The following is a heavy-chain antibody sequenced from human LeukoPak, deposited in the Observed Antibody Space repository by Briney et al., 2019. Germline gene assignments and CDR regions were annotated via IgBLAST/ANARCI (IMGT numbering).Heavy chain of an antibody. D-gene: IGHD2-2*01. CDR3: AILLGYCSSTSCYVPWYYFDY. CDR1: GYSFTTYW. CDR2: IYPDDSNT. Sequence: GESLKISCKGSGYSFTTYWIGWVRQMPGKGLEWMGIIYPDDSNTRYSPSFQGQVTISADKSISTAYLQWSSLKASDTAMYYCAILLGYCSSTSCYVPWYYFDYWGQGTLVTVSS. J-gene: IGHJ4*02. V-gene: IGHV5-51*01.